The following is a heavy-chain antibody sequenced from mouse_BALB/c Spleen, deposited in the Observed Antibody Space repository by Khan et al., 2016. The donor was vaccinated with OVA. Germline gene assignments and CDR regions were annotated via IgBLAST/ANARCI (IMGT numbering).Heavy chain of an antibody. CDR1: GYTFITYW. CDR2: INPSTGYT. D-gene: IGHD2-1*01. Sequence: QVQLQQSGTEMAKPGASVRMSCKASGYTFITYWMHWIKQRPGQGLEWIGYINPSTGYTEYNQKFRDKATLTIDKFSSTAYMELSSLTSVDATLYYCTRRGLDGIFAYWGQGTLVTVSA. J-gene: IGHJ3*01. CDR3: TRRGLDGIFAY. V-gene: IGHV1-7*01.